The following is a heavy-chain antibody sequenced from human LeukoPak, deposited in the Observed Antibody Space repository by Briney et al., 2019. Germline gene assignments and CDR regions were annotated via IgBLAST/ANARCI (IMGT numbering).Heavy chain of an antibody. Sequence: GGSLRLSCLVSGISLANYAITWVRQAPGKGLKWVSIIGERGGSTTYADSVKGRFTISRDSSLNTLYLQMNNLRAEDTAVYFCAKRGVVIRGILVIGYHQEAYHYDFWGQGVLVTVSS. CDR2: IGERGGST. J-gene: IGHJ4*02. D-gene: IGHD3-10*01. CDR1: GISLANYA. CDR3: AKRGVVIRGILVIGYHQEAYHYDF. V-gene: IGHV3-23*01.